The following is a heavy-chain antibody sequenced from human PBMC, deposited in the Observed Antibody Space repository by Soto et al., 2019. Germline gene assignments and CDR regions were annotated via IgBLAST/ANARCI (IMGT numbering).Heavy chain of an antibody. J-gene: IGHJ6*02. Sequence: GGSLRLSCAASGFTFSSYGTHWVRQAPGKGLEWVAVISYDGSNKYYADSVKGRFTISRDNSKNTLYLQMNSLRAEDTAVYYCAVGYCSSTSCYAPRLYYYGMDVWGQGTTVTVSS. CDR3: AVGYCSSTSCYAPRLYYYGMDV. CDR1: GFTFSSYG. D-gene: IGHD2-2*01. V-gene: IGHV3-30*03. CDR2: ISYDGSNK.